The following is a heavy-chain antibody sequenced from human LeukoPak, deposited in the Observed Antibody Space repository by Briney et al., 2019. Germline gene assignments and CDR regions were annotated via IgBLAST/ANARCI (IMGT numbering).Heavy chain of an antibody. D-gene: IGHD3-10*01. J-gene: IGHJ5*02. CDR3: ARAPPEGPRFGRFDP. V-gene: IGHV3-21*04. CDR1: GFTFSSYS. Sequence: GGSLRLSCAASGFTFSSYSMNWVRQAPGKGLEWVSSISSSSSYIYYADSVKGRFTISRDNAKNSLYLQMNSLRAEDTAVYYCARAPPEGPRFGRFDPWGQGTLVTVSS. CDR2: ISSSSSYI.